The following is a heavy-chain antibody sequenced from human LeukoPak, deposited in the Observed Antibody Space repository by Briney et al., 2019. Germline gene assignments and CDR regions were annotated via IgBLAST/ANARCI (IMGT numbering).Heavy chain of an antibody. CDR3: ARLADSGPYYYYYYMDV. Sequence: GESLKISCKGSGYSFTSYWIGWVRQMPGKGLEWMGIIYPGDSDTRYSPSFQGQVTISADKSISTAYLQWSSLKASDTAMYYCARLADSGPYYYYYYMDVWGKGTTVTVSS. CDR2: IYPGDSDT. CDR1: GYSFTSYW. V-gene: IGHV5-51*01. J-gene: IGHJ6*03. D-gene: IGHD3-10*01.